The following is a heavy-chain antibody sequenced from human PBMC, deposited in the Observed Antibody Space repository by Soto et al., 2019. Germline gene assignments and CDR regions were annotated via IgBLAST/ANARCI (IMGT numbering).Heavy chain of an antibody. D-gene: IGHD3-16*01. Sequence: SLRLSCAASGFTFSSYAMHWVRQAPGKGLEWVAVISYDGSNKYYADSVKGRFTISRDNSKNTLYLQMNSLRAEDTAVYYCARDWGGEGTFDYWGQETLVTVSS. CDR3: ARDWGGEGTFDY. J-gene: IGHJ4*02. V-gene: IGHV3-30-3*01. CDR1: GFTFSSYA. CDR2: ISYDGSNK.